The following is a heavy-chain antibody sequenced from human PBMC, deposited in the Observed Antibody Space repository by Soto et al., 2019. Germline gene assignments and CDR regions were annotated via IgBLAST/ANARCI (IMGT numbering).Heavy chain of an antibody. J-gene: IGHJ6*02. CDR2: ISYDGSNK. CDR1: GFTFSSYA. CDR3: ARDRVRHGPYYYYGMDV. Sequence: GGSLRLSCAASGFTFSSYAMHWVRQAPGKGLEWVAVISYDGSNKYYADSVKGRFTISRDNSKNTLYLQMNSLRAEDTAVYYCARDRVRHGPYYYYGMDVWGQGTTVTVSS. V-gene: IGHV3-30-3*01.